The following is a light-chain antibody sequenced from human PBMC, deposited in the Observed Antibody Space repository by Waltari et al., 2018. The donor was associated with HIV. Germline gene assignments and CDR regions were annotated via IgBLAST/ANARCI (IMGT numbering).Light chain of an antibody. CDR2: ENN. J-gene: IGLJ2*01. Sequence: QSVLTQPPSVSAAPGQQVTISCSGSSSNIGNNYVSWYQQFPGAAPKLLIYENNKRPSGIPDRFSGSKSGTSATLGVTGLQTGDEADYYCGTWDGSLGSGVFGGGTKLTVL. CDR1: SSNIGNNY. CDR3: GTWDGSLGSGV. V-gene: IGLV1-51*01.